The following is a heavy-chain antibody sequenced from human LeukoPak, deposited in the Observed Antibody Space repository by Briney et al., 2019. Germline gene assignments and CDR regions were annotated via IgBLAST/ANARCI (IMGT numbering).Heavy chain of an antibody. V-gene: IGHV1-69*05. D-gene: IGHD2-15*01. CDR2: IIPIFGTA. CDR3: ATHKDIVVVVAATWPYYFDY. J-gene: IGHJ4*02. CDR1: AGTFSSYA. Sequence: SVKVSCKASAGTFSSYAISWVRQAPGQGLEWMGGIIPIFGTANYAQKFQGRVTITTDESTSTAYMELSSLRSEDTAVYYCATHKDIVVVVAATWPYYFDYWGQGTLVTVSP.